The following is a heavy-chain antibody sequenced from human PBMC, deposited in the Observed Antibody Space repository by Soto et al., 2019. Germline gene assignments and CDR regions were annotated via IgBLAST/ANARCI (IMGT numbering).Heavy chain of an antibody. Sequence: SETLSLTCTVSGGSISSYYWSWIRQPAGKGLEWIGRIYTSGSTNYNPSLKSRVTMSVDTSKNQFSLKLSSVTAADTAVYYCARRRYCSSTSCEENNWFDPWGQGTLVTVSS. CDR3: ARRRYCSSTSCEENNWFDP. J-gene: IGHJ5*02. CDR1: GGSISSYY. CDR2: IYTSGST. V-gene: IGHV4-4*07. D-gene: IGHD2-2*01.